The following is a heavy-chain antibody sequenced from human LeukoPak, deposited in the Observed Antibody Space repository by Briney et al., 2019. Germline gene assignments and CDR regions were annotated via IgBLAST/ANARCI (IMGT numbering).Heavy chain of an antibody. V-gene: IGHV1-2*02. CDR2: INPNSGGT. D-gene: IGHD2-8*01. CDR3: ARVGYCTKGVCMNYDY. CDR1: GYMFTAPY. Sequence: ASVKVSCKASGYMFTAPYIHWMRQAPGQGLEWMGWINPNSGGTRYAQTFQGRITVTRDTSTSPAYMELSGLRDDDTAVYYCARVGYCTKGVCMNYDYWGQGTLVTVSS. J-gene: IGHJ4*02.